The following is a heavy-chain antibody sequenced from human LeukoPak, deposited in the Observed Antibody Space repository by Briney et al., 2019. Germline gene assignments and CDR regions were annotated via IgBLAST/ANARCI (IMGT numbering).Heavy chain of an antibody. J-gene: IGHJ4*02. CDR2: ISASGIST. CDR3: AKGYYDSAEGHFDH. Sequence: HPGGSLRLSCAASGXTFGSYAMSWVRQAPGKGLEWVSAISASGISTYYADSVKGRFTISRDKSENTLYLRMNSLRAEDTAVYYCAKGYYDSAEGHFDHWGRGTLVTVSS. CDR1: GXTFGSYA. D-gene: IGHD3-22*01. V-gene: IGHV3-23*01.